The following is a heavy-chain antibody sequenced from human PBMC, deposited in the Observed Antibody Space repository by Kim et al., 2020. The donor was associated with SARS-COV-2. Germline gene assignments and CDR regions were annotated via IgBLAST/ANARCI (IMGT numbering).Heavy chain of an antibody. V-gene: IGHV3-23*01. CDR3: ASHTYRYSYGLADY. Sequence: ADSVKGRFTISRDNSKNTLYLQMNSLRAEDTAVYYCASHTYRYSYGLADYWGQGTLVTVSS. J-gene: IGHJ4*02. D-gene: IGHD5-18*01.